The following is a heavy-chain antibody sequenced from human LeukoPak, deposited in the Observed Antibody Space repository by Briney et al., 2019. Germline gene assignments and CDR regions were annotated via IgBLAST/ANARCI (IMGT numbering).Heavy chain of an antibody. CDR3: ARALGAAAGGPRDFDY. V-gene: IGHV3-48*01. CDR2: ISSTSRTI. CDR1: GFTFNEYT. J-gene: IGHJ4*02. D-gene: IGHD6-13*01. Sequence: PGGSLRLSCAASGFTFNEYTMNWVRQAPGKGLEWLSYISSTSRTIYYADSVKGRFSISRDNAKESLYLQMNSLRAEDTAVYYCARALGAAAGGPRDFDYWGQGTLVTVSS.